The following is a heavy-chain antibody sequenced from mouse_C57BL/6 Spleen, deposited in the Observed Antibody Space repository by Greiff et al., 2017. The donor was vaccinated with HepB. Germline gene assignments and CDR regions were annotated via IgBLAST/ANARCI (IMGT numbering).Heavy chain of an antibody. Sequence: QVQLQQSGAELVKPGASVKMSCKASGYTFTSYWITWVKQRPGQGLEWIGDIYPGSGSTNYNEKFKSKATLTVDTSSSTAYMQLSSLTSEDSAVYYGARNDYDVGYAMDYWGQGTSVTVSS. CDR2: IYPGSGST. CDR1: GYTFTSYW. J-gene: IGHJ4*01. D-gene: IGHD2-4*01. V-gene: IGHV1-55*01. CDR3: ARNDYDVGYAMDY.